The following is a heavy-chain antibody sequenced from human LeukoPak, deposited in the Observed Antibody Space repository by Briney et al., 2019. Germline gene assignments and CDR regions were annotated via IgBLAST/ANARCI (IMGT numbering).Heavy chain of an antibody. V-gene: IGHV3-23*01. J-gene: IGHJ6*02. D-gene: IGHD2-15*01. Sequence: GGSLRLSCAASGFTFPAYAMSWVRQAPGKGLEWLSAITGAGGNTYYADSVKGRFTISRDNAKNTLYLQMNSLRAEDTAVYYCARAIGYCSGGSCYGLGPFKGYYYGMDVWGQGTTVTVSS. CDR1: GFTFPAYA. CDR3: ARAIGYCSGGSCYGLGPFKGYYYGMDV. CDR2: ITGAGGNT.